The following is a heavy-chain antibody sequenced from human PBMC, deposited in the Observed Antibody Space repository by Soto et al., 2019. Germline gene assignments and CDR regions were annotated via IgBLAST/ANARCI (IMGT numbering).Heavy chain of an antibody. V-gene: IGHV3-72*01. J-gene: IGHJ3*02. CDR3: VRDDSRGSSSAFDI. D-gene: IGHD1-26*01. CDR1: GFTFSDHH. CDR2: SRNKAKSYTT. Sequence: EVQLVESGGGLVQPGGSLRLSCEASGFTFSDHHIDWVRQAPGKGLEWVGRSRNKAKSYTTEYDASVRGSFTISRDDSKRSLFLQMHSLKIEDTAMYYCVRDDSRGSSSAFDIWGQGTMVTVSS.